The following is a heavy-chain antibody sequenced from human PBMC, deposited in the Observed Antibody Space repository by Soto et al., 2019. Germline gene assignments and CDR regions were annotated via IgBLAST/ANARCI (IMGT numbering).Heavy chain of an antibody. CDR2: IYYSGST. Sequence: PSETLSLTCTVSGGSISSYYWSWIRQPPGKGLEWIGYIYYSGSTNYNPSLKSRVTISVDTSKNQFSLKLSSVTAADTAVYYCARVHSSRWYYFDYWGQGTLVTVFS. CDR1: GGSISSYY. CDR3: ARVHSSRWYYFDY. V-gene: IGHV4-59*01. J-gene: IGHJ4*02. D-gene: IGHD6-13*01.